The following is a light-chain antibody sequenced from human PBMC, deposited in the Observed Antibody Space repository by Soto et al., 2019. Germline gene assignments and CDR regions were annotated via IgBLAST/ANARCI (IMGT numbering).Light chain of an antibody. CDR2: SAS. Sequence: EIVLTQSPGTLSLSPGERATLSCRASQSVSSNLAWYQQKPGQTPRLLIYSASIRAAATPARFSGSGAGTNFSLTISSLQSEDFAVYYCQQHDKLPPAFGQGTKVDIK. J-gene: IGKJ1*01. V-gene: IGKV3-15*01. CDR1: QSVSSN. CDR3: QQHDKLPPA.